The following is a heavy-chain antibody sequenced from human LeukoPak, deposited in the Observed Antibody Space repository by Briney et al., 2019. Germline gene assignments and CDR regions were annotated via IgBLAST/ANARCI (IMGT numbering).Heavy chain of an antibody. D-gene: IGHD3-22*01. V-gene: IGHV3-23*01. CDR1: GITLSNYG. CDR2: ISDSGGRT. Sequence: SGGSLRLSCAVSGITLSNYGMSWVRQAPGRGLEWVAGISDSGGRTKYADSVKGRFTISRDNSKNTLYLQMNSLRAEGTAVYFCAKRGVVIRVILVGFHKEAYYFDSWGQGALVTVSS. J-gene: IGHJ4*02. CDR3: AKRGVVIRVILVGFHKEAYYFDS.